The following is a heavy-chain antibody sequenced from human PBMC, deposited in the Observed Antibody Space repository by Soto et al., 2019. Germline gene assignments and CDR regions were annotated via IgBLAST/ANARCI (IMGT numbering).Heavy chain of an antibody. Sequence: QVQLVESGGGVVQPGTSLRLSCAASGFTFRTYGMHWVRQAPGKGLEWVAVISNEESYKSYADSVKGRFTISRDNSKNTLYLQMSRLRAEDTAVYYCAKANLREFDHWGQGTLVTVSS. CDR3: AKANLREFDH. CDR1: GFTFRTYG. CDR2: ISNEESYK. D-gene: IGHD4-17*01. V-gene: IGHV3-30*18. J-gene: IGHJ4*02.